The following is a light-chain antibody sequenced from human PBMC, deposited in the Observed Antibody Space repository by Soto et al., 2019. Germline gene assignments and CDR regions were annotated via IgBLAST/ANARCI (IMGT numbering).Light chain of an antibody. V-gene: IGLV1-40*01. Sequence: QSVLTQPPSMSAAPGQRVTISCTGSSSNIGAGYDVHWYQQLPGTPPKLLIYLNNGRPSGVPDRFSGSKSGTSASLAITGLRADDESVYYCRSSDNSLPGLVIFGGGTKLTVL. J-gene: IGLJ2*01. CDR1: SSNIGAGYD. CDR3: RSSDNSLPGLVI. CDR2: LNN.